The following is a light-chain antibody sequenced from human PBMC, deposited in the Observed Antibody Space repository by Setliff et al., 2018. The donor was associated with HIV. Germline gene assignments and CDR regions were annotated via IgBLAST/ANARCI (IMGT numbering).Light chain of an antibody. J-gene: IGLJ1*01. Sequence: QSVLTKSPSESGTPGQRVTISCSGGSTDIGRNTVSWYQHLPGTAPKLLIYSNNLRPSGVPDRFACSKSGTSASLAISGLQSEDEADYFCSSWAVSLNGPVFGTGTKFTVL. CDR1: STDIGRNT. CDR3: SSWAVSLNGPV. V-gene: IGLV1-44*01. CDR2: SNN.